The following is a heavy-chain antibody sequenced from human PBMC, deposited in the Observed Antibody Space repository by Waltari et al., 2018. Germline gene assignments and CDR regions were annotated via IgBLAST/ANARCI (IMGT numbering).Heavy chain of an antibody. CDR2: IYTSGGT. Sequence: QVQLQESGPGLVKPSQTLSLTCTVSGGSISSGSYYWSWTRQPAGKGLEWIGRIYTSGGTKYNPSLRSRVTISVDTSTNQFSLKLSSVTAADTAVYYCARIPLYYYYMDVWGKGTTVTVSS. CDR1: GGSISSGSYY. V-gene: IGHV4-61*02. D-gene: IGHD2-2*02. J-gene: IGHJ6*03. CDR3: ARIPLYYYYMDV.